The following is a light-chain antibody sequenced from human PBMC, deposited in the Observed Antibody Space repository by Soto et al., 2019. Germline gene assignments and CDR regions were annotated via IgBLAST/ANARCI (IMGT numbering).Light chain of an antibody. J-gene: IGLJ2*01. CDR3: QAWDSRTAV. CDR2: QVT. Sequence: SYELTQPPSVSVSPGQTATITCSGDKLGDKYACWYQQKSGQSPVLVIYQVTKRPSGIPERFSGSNSGNTATLTISGTEAMDEADYYCQAWDSRTAVFGGGTKLTVL. V-gene: IGLV3-1*01. CDR1: KLGDKY.